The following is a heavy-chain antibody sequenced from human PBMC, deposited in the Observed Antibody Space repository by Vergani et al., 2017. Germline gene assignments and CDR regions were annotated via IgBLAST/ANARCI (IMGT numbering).Heavy chain of an antibody. D-gene: IGHD5-24*01. CDR3: ARDSDGEMATVPLDY. CDR2: ISAYNGNT. J-gene: IGHJ4*02. Sequence: QVQLVQSGAEVKKPGASVKVSCKASGCTFTSYGISWVRQAPGQGLEWMGWISAYNGNTNYAQKFQGRVTMTTDTSTSTAYMVLSSLRSDYTSVYYCARDSDGEMATVPLDYWGQGTLVTVSS. CDR1: GCTFTSYG. V-gene: IGHV1-18*01.